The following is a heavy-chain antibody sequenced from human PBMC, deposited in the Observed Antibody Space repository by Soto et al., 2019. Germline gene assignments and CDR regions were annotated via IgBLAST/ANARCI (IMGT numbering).Heavy chain of an antibody. Sequence: SETLSLTCIVSGGSISTSNYYWAWIRQPPGKALEWIGSIHFSESTYYNPSLWSRVTISVDTSQNQISLSLGSVTAADTAVYYCERERGSRNRNAFNLWGNGTMVTVSS. J-gene: IGHJ3*01. CDR3: ERERGSRNRNAFNL. CDR1: GGSISTSNYY. CDR2: IHFSEST. D-gene: IGHD3-10*01. V-gene: IGHV4-39*02.